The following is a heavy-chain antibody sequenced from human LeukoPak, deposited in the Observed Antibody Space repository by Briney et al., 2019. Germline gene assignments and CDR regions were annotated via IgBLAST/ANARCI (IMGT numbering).Heavy chain of an antibody. CDR3: AKSKSWYSTDAFYI. D-gene: IGHD2-15*01. J-gene: IGHJ3*02. Sequence: GGSLRLSCAASGFTFSSHWMHWVRQAPGKGLVWVSRINGDGSNTTYADYVKGRFTISRDNAKNTLYLQMNSLRADDTAVYRCAKSKSWYSTDAFYIWGQGTMVTVSS. V-gene: IGHV3-74*03. CDR2: INGDGSNT. CDR1: GFTFSSHW.